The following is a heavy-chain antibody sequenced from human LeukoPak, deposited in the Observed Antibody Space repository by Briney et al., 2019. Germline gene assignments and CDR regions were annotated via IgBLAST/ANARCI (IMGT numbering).Heavy chain of an antibody. Sequence: PGGSLRLSCAASGFTFSDYYMSWIRQAPGKGLEWVSYISSSGSTIYYADSVKGRFTISRDNAKNSLYLQMNSLRAEDTAMYYCARDLVAVPTRGYFDYWGQGTLVTVSS. CDR2: ISSSGSTI. CDR3: ARDLVAVPTRGYFDY. J-gene: IGHJ4*02. CDR1: GFTFSDYY. D-gene: IGHD1-26*01. V-gene: IGHV3-11*04.